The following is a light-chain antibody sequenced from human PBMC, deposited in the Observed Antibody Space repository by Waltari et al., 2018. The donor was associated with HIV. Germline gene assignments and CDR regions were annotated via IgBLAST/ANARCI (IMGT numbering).Light chain of an antibody. CDR1: SSNIGSNS. J-gene: IGLJ2*01. V-gene: IGLV1-47*01. CDR3: TTWDDSLNGVL. CDR2: TDT. Sequence: SVLTQPPSASGTPGQKVTISCSGSSSNIGSNSVFWYQQLPGAAPKLLIYTDTQRPSGVPDLFSGSKSGTSASLAISGLRSEDEAVYSGTTWDDSLNGVLFGGGTNLNVL.